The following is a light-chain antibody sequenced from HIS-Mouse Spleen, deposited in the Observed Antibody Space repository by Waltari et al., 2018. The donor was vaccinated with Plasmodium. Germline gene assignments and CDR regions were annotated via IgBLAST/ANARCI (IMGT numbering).Light chain of an antibody. CDR3: QQYNNWPPLT. Sequence: DIVMTQSPATLSVSPGDSATLSGRASQSVSSTLAWYQQKPGQAPRLLIYVASTRATGIPARFSGSGSGTEFTLTISSMQSEDFAVYYCQQYNNWPPLTFGGGTKVEIK. CDR2: VAS. CDR1: QSVSST. J-gene: IGKJ4*01. V-gene: IGKV3-15*01.